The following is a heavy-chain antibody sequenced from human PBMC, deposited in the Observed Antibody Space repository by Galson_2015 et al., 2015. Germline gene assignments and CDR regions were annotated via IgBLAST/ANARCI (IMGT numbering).Heavy chain of an antibody. Sequence: SVKVSCKVSGYTLTELSMHWVRQAPGKGLEWMGGFDPEDGETIYAQKFQGRVTMTEDTSTDTAYMELSSLRSEDTAVYYCATDPPHYDILTGYHREWVYWGQGTLVTVSS. CDR2: FDPEDGET. D-gene: IGHD3-9*01. CDR3: ATDPPHYDILTGYHREWVY. J-gene: IGHJ4*02. V-gene: IGHV1-24*01. CDR1: GYTLTELS.